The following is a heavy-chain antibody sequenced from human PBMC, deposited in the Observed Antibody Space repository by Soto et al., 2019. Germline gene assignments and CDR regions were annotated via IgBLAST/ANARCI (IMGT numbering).Heavy chain of an antibody. V-gene: IGHV4-34*01. D-gene: IGHD1-20*01. J-gene: IGHJ5*02. CDR2: INHSGST. CDR3: ARGYKNWFDP. Sequence: SETLSLTCAVYGGSFSGYYWSWIRQPPGKGLEWIGEINHSGSTNYNPSLESRVTISVDTSKNQFSLKLSSVTAADTAVYYCARGYKNWFDPWGQGTLVTVSS. CDR1: GGSFSGYY.